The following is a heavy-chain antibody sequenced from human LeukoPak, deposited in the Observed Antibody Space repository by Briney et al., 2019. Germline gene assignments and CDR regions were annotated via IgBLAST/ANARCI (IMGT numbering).Heavy chain of an antibody. V-gene: IGHV1-18*01. J-gene: IGHJ5*02. Sequence: ASVKVSCKASGYTFTSYGISWVRQAPRQGLECMGWISAYNGNTNYAQKLQGRFTMTTDTSTSTAYMELRSLRSDDTAVYYCARLYYEGWFDPWGQGTLVTVSS. CDR3: ARLYYEGWFDP. D-gene: IGHD3-22*01. CDR2: ISAYNGNT. CDR1: GYTFTSYG.